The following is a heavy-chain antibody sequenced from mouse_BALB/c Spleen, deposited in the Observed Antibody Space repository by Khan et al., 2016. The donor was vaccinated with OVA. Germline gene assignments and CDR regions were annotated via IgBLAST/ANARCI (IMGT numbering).Heavy chain of an antibody. D-gene: IGHD1-1*01. V-gene: IGHV3-2*02. J-gene: IGHJ2*01. CDR2: IRYSGGT. Sequence: EVQLQQSGPGLVKPSQSLSLTCTVTGYSITSGYAWNWIRQFPGNKLEWMGYIRYSGGTSYNPSLKSRISITRDTSKNQFFLQLNSVTTEDTATYYCARGNYYGYYFDCWGQGTTLTVSS. CDR1: GYSITSGYA. CDR3: ARGNYYGYYFDC.